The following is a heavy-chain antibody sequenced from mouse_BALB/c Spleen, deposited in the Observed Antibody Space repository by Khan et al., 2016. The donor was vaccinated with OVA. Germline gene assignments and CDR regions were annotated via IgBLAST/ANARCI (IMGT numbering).Heavy chain of an antibody. D-gene: IGHD1-1*01. CDR3: TRGPYYFGMSYFDY. Sequence: EVELVESGGGLVKPGESLKLSCAASGFTFSSYVMSWVRQTPEKRLEWVASISSGNNTYYADSLKGRFTISRDDSRNILYLQMSSLMSEDTAMYYCTRGPYYFGMSYFDYWGQGTTLTVTS. J-gene: IGHJ2*01. V-gene: IGHV5-6-5*01. CDR2: ISSGNNT. CDR1: GFTFSSYV.